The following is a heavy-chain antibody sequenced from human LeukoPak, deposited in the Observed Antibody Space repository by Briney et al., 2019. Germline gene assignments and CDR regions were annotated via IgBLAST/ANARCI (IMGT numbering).Heavy chain of an antibody. CDR2: IYYSGST. CDR3: ARGPWFGEGYYFDY. Sequence: SETLSLTCTVSGGSISSGDYYWSWIRQPPGKGLEWIGYIYYSGSTNYNPSLKSRVTISVDTSKNQFSLKLSSVTAADTAVYYCARGPWFGEGYYFDYWGQGTLVTVSS. CDR1: GGSISSGDYY. V-gene: IGHV4-61*08. D-gene: IGHD3-10*01. J-gene: IGHJ4*02.